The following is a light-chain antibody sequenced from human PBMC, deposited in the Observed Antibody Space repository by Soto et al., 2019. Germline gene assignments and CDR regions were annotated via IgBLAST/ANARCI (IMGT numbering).Light chain of an antibody. V-gene: IGKV1D-16*01. J-gene: IGKJ5*01. CDR3: QQYSTYPRP. CDR2: TAS. Sequence: DIRLTQSPSSLSASVGDRVTITCRASQGVGTFLAWYQHKPGKASKSLIKTASTLQSGLPSRFSGSGSGTDFTLTISSLQPEDFATYYCQQYSTYPRPFGQGTRVDLK. CDR1: QGVGTF.